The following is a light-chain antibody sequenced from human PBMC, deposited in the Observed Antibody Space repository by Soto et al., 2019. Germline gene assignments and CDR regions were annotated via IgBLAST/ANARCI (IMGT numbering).Light chain of an antibody. V-gene: IGKV3-15*01. J-gene: IGKJ1*01. Sequence: IPQSPSTLSVSTGAIVTLSCRARHSVRSNLAWYQQKPGQAPRLLIYDASSRATGIPARFSGSGSGTDFTLTISRLQPEDFAVYYCQQYNNSPPWTFGQGTKVDIK. CDR2: DAS. CDR1: HSVRSN. CDR3: QQYNNSPPWT.